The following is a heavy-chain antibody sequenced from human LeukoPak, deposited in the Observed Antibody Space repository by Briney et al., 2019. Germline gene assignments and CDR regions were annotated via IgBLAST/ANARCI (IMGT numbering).Heavy chain of an antibody. V-gene: IGHV4-59*01. J-gene: IGHJ3*02. CDR3: ARGYYDSSGYSDAFDI. CDR1: GGSISSYY. D-gene: IGHD3-22*01. CDR2: IYYSGST. Sequence: SETLCLTCTVSGGSISSYYWSWIRQPPGKGLEWIGYIYYSGSTNYNPSLKSRVTISVDTSKNQFSLKLSSVTAADTAVYYCARGYYDSSGYSDAFDIWGQGTMVTVSS.